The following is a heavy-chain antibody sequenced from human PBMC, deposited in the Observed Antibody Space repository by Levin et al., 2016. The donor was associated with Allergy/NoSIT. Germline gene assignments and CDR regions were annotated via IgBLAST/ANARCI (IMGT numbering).Heavy chain of an antibody. D-gene: IGHD6-13*01. J-gene: IGHJ6*02. CDR3: ARIRAGGSSRGGYFYSGMDV. CDR1: GGSISSYY. CDR2: ISSTGST. Sequence: SETLSLTCTVSGGSISSYYWTWIRQSAEKGLEWFGRISSTGSTYQSPSFKSRITMSVDTSKNQFSLNLTSVTAADTAVYYCARIRAGGSSRGGYFYSGMDVWGPGTTVTVSS. V-gene: IGHV4-4*07.